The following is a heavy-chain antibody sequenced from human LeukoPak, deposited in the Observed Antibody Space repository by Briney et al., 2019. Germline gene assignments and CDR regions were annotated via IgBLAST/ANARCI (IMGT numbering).Heavy chain of an antibody. CDR3: ARESSYGMDV. Sequence: GSLRLSCAASGFTFTGYWMHWVRQAPGKGLVWVSHISGDGSSTSYADSVKDRFTISRDNAKNTLYLQMNSLRAEDTAVYYCARESSYGMDVWGQGTTVTVSS. CDR2: ISGDGSST. J-gene: IGHJ6*02. V-gene: IGHV3-74*01. CDR1: GFTFTGYW.